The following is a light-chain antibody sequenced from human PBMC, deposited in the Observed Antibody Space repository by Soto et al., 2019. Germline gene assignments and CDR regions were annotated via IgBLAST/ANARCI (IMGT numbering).Light chain of an antibody. Sequence: DIQLTQSPSFLSASVGDRVTIACRARQGISNYLAWYQQKPGRAPELLIYEASTLQSGVPSRFTGSGSGTEVTLTISSLQPEDLAAYYCQKRDGFPLTFGGGTEVEIK. CDR1: QGISNY. CDR2: EAS. J-gene: IGKJ4*01. CDR3: QKRDGFPLT. V-gene: IGKV1-9*01.